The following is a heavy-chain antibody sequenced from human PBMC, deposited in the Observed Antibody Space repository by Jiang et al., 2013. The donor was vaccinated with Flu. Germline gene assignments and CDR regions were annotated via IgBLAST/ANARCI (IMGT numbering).Heavy chain of an antibody. D-gene: IGHD4-17*01. Sequence: KVSCKASGYTFTSYDINWVRQATGQGLEWMGWMNPNSGNTGYAQKFQGRVTMTRNTSISTAYMELSSLRSEDTAVYYCARDGDYEYRGWFDPWGQGTLVTVSS. V-gene: IGHV1-8*01. CDR2: MNPNSGNT. CDR1: GYTFTSYD. CDR3: ARDGDYEYRGWFDP. J-gene: IGHJ5*02.